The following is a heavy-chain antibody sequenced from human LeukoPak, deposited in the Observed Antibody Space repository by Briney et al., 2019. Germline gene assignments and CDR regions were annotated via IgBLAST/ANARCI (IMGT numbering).Heavy chain of an antibody. D-gene: IGHD3-10*01. CDR2: IYYSGST. CDR3: ARGRGVNWFDS. CDR1: GGSISSYY. V-gene: IGHV4-59*01. J-gene: IGHJ5*01. Sequence: SETLSLTCTVSGGSISSYYWSWIRQPPGKGLEWIGYIYYSGSTNYNPSLKSRVTISVDTSKNQFSLKLSSVTAADTAVYYCARGRGVNWFDSWGQGTLVTVSS.